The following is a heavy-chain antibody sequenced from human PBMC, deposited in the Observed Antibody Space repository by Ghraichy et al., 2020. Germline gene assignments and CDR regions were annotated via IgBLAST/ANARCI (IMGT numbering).Heavy chain of an antibody. D-gene: IGHD3-3*01. CDR3: ARDYQYVDFWSGKANYYGMDV. J-gene: IGHJ6*02. Sequence: SETLSLTCTVSGGSISSYYWSWIRQPPGKGLEWIGYIYYSGSTNYNPSLKSRVTISVDTSKNQFSLKLSSVTAADTAVYYCARDYQYVDFWSGKANYYGMDVWGQGTTVTVSS. CDR1: GGSISSYY. V-gene: IGHV4-59*01. CDR2: IYYSGST.